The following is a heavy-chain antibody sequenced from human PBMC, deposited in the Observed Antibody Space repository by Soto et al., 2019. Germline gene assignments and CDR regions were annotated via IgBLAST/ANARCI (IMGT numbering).Heavy chain of an antibody. CDR2: MSGSGGTA. J-gene: IGHJ4*02. CDR3: AKGPIFGVENIYDY. Sequence: EVQVLESGGGLVQPGGSLRLSCAASGFTFSSYAMSWVRQAPGKGLEWVSGMSGSGGTAYYRDSGKGRFTISRDNSKQTLYLQMNSLRAEDTALYYCAKGPIFGVENIYDYWGQGTLVTVSS. CDR1: GFTFSSYA. V-gene: IGHV3-23*01. D-gene: IGHD3-3*01.